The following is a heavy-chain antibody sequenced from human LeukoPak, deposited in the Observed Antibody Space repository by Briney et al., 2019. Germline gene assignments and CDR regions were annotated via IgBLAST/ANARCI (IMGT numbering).Heavy chain of an antibody. V-gene: IGHV3-64*01. Sequence: GGSLRLSCAASGFTFSSYAMHWVRQAPGKGLEYVSAISSNGCSTYYANSVKGRFTISRDNSKNTLYLQMGSLRAEDMAVYYCARDGCSGGSCYRYYYYYYYMDVWGKGNTVTISS. CDR2: ISSNGCST. CDR3: ARDGCSGGSCYRYYYYYYYMDV. J-gene: IGHJ6*03. CDR1: GFTFSSYA. D-gene: IGHD2-15*01.